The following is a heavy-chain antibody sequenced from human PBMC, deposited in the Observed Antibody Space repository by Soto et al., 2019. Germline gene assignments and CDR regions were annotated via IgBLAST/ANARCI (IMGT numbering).Heavy chain of an antibody. D-gene: IGHD3-3*01. V-gene: IGHV3-15*07. CDR1: GFTFSNAW. Sequence: GGSLRLSCAASGFTFSNAWMNWVRQAPGKGLEWVGRIKSKTDGGTTDYAAPVKGRFTISRDDSKNTLYLQMNSLKTEDTAVYYCTTAAKGLRFLEWWTPYGMDVWGQGTTVTVSS. J-gene: IGHJ6*02. CDR2: IKSKTDGGTT. CDR3: TTAAKGLRFLEWWTPYGMDV.